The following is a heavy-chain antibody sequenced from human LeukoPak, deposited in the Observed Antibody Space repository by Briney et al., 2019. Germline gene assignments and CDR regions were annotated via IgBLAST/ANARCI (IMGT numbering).Heavy chain of an antibody. D-gene: IGHD2-15*01. CDR2: INPNSGGT. V-gene: IGHV1-2*02. J-gene: IGHJ4*02. Sequence: RASVKVSCKASGYTFTGYYMQWVRQAPGQGLEWMGWINPNSGGTNYAQKFQGRITMTRDTSISTVYMELSRLTSDDTAVYYCARGRHCSGGSCYLDYWGEGTLVTVS. CDR1: GYTFTGYY. CDR3: ARGRHCSGGSCYLDY.